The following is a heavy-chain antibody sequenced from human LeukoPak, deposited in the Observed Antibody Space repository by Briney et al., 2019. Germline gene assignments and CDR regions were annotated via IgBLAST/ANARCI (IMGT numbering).Heavy chain of an antibody. CDR1: GGSFSGYY. V-gene: IGHV4-4*07. D-gene: IGHD2-2*01. CDR2: IYTSGST. Sequence: SETLSLTCAVYGGSFSGYYWSWIRQPAGKGLEWIGRIYTSGSTNYNPSLKSRVTISVDTSKNQFSLKLSSVTAADTAVYYCARDLGVPAAKYYYYYYYMDVWGKGTTVTVSS. J-gene: IGHJ6*03. CDR3: ARDLGVPAAKYYYYYYYMDV.